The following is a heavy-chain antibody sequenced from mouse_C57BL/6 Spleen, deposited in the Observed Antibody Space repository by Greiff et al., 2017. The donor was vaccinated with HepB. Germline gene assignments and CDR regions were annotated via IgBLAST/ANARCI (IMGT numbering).Heavy chain of an antibody. D-gene: IGHD1-1*01. CDR1: GYTFTDYY. CDR2: VNPNNGGT. CDR3: ARGVSTTVVATSFDY. Sequence: EVQLQQSGPELVKPGASVKISCKASGYTFTDYYMNWVKQSHGKSLEWIGDVNPNNGGTSYNQKFKGKATLTVDKSSSTAYMELRSLTSEDSAVYYCARGVSTTVVATSFDYWGQGTTLTVSA. J-gene: IGHJ2*01. V-gene: IGHV1-26*01.